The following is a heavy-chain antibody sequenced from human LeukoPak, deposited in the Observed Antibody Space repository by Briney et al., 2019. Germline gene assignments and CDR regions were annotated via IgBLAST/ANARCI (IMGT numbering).Heavy chain of an antibody. Sequence: GMSLRLSCAASGFSFSTHAMHWVRQAPGKGLEWVALVWYDGSNKYYTDSVKGRFTISRDNSKNTLHLQMNSLRADDTAVYYCARGPSYYGSGSYFYWGQGTLVTVSS. CDR2: VWYDGSNK. CDR3: ARGPSYYGSGSYFY. V-gene: IGHV3-33*01. CDR1: GFSFSTHA. J-gene: IGHJ4*02. D-gene: IGHD3-10*01.